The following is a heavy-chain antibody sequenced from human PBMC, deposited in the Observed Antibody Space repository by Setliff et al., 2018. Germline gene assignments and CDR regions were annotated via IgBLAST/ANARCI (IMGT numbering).Heavy chain of an antibody. CDR2: IYPGDSSV. V-gene: IGHV5-51*01. CDR3: ARHEDRGYSGYDYYIDY. J-gene: IGHJ4*02. D-gene: IGHD5-12*01. CDR1: GYDFSKYW. Sequence: GESLTISCKGSGYDFSKYWIAWVRQVPGKVLEFMGIIYPGDSSVTYGPSFQGRVTLSVDKSINTAYLQSSSLTDSDIAMYFCARHEDRGYSGYDYYIDYWGPGSLVTVSS.